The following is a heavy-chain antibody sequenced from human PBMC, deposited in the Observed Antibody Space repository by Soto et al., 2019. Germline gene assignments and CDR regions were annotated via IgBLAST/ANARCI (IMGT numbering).Heavy chain of an antibody. J-gene: IGHJ4*02. D-gene: IGHD6-19*01. CDR3: AKTVPGTKY. Sequence: VQLVESGGGLVKPGGSLRLSCAASGFTFSDYYMSWIRQAPGKGLEWVSGISGSGDTTYYADSVKGRFTISRDNSKNTLYLQMNSLGAEDTAVYYCAKTVPGTKYWGQGTLVTVSS. V-gene: IGHV3-23*04. CDR1: GFTFSDYY. CDR2: ISGSGDTT.